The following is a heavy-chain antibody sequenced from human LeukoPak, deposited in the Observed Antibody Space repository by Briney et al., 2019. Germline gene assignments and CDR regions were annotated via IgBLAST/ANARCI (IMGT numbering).Heavy chain of an antibody. Sequence: GGSLRLSCAASGFTVSSNYMTWVRQAPGKGLEWVSIFYSGGTTYYADSVKGRFTISRDNSKNTLYLQMNSLRAEDTAVYYCARLYYYVSGTYSRYFDYWGQGTLVTVSS. CDR3: ARLYYYVSGTYSRYFDY. J-gene: IGHJ4*02. V-gene: IGHV3-53*01. CDR2: FYSGGTT. CDR1: GFTVSSNY. D-gene: IGHD3-10*01.